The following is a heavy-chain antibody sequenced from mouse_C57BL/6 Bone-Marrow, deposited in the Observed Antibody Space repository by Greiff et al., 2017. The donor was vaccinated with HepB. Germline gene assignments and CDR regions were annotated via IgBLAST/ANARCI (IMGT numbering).Heavy chain of an antibody. CDR1: GYTFTSYW. CDR3: AKGGLMITTGYYFDY. CDR2: IHPNSGST. J-gene: IGHJ2*01. D-gene: IGHD2-4*01. V-gene: IGHV1-64*01. Sequence: VQLQQPGAELVKPGASVKLSCKASGYTFTSYWMHWVKQRPGQGLEWIGMIHPNSGSTNYNEKFKSKATLTVDKSSSTAYMQLSSLTSEDSAVYYCAKGGLMITTGYYFDYWGQGTTLTVSS.